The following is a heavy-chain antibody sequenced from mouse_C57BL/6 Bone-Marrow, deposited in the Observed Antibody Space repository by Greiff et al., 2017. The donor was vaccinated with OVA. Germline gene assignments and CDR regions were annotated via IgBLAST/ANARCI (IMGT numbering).Heavy chain of an antibody. Sequence: EVQLQESGGGLVQPGESLKLSCESNEYEFPSHDMSWVRKTPEKRLELVAAINSDGGSTYYPDTMERRFIISRDNTKTTRYLQISSLRSEDTALYYCARQSFPCYSNPLRYWGQGTTLTVSS. CDR2: INSDGGST. CDR3: ARQSFPCYSNPLRY. J-gene: IGHJ2*01. D-gene: IGHD2-5*01. CDR1: EYEFPSHD. V-gene: IGHV5-2*01.